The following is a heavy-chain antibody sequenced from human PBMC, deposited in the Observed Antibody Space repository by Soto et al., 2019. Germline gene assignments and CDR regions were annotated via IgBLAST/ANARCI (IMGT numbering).Heavy chain of an antibody. CDR3: ARRYGYAFDI. V-gene: IGHV4-59*01. J-gene: IGHJ3*02. CDR1: GGSISSYY. D-gene: IGHD4-17*01. Sequence: QVQLQESGPGLVKPSETLSLTCTVSGGSISSYYWSWIRQPPGKGLEWIGYIYYSGSTNYNPSLMVRVTISVDTSKNQFSLKLSSVTAADTAVYYCARRYGYAFDIWGQGTMVTVSS. CDR2: IYYSGST.